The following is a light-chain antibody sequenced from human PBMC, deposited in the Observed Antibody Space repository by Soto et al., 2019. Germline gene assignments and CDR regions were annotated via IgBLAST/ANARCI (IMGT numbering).Light chain of an antibody. J-gene: IGKJ4*01. CDR3: QQYDNLSLT. CDR2: DAS. Sequence: DIQMTQSPSSLSASVGDRVTITCQASQDISNNLNWYQQKPGKAPKLLIYDASNLETGVPSRFSGSGSGTDFTFTITSLQPEDIAKYYCQQYDNLSLTFGGGTKVEIK. V-gene: IGKV1-33*01. CDR1: QDISNN.